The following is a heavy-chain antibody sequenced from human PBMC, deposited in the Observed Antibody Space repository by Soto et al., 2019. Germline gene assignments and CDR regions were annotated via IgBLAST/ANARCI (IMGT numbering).Heavy chain of an antibody. J-gene: IGHJ5*02. V-gene: IGHV1-8*01. CDR2: MNPKSCTT. Sequence: QVQLVQSGAEVKKPGASVKVSCKASGYTFTSFDIHWVRQATGQGLEWMGWMNPKSCTTNYAQKFQDRVTMTRNTSISTAYMEVSSLRSDDTAIYYCARPYYSGWFLFTSWGQGTLVTVSS. D-gene: IGHD6-19*01. CDR1: GYTFTSFD. CDR3: ARPYYSGWFLFTS.